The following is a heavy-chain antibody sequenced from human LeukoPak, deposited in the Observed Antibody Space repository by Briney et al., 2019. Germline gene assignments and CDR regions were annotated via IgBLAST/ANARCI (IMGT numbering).Heavy chain of an antibody. J-gene: IGHJ4*02. CDR3: GRHRSAVTNGVDY. Sequence: PSETLCLTCTVSGCSISSSSYYWGWIRQPPGKGLVWIGSIYCSGITYYNPFLNSRVNITVDTSKHLFCLKLNSVTVEDTAVYCCGRHRSAVTNGVDYWGQGTLVTVSS. V-gene: IGHV4-39*01. D-gene: IGHD2-8*01. CDR1: GCSISSSSYY. CDR2: IYCSGIT.